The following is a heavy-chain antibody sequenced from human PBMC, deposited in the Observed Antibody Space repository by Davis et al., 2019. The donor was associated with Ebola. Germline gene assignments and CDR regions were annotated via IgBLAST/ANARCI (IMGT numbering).Heavy chain of an antibody. CDR1: GFTFSTYS. V-gene: IGHV3-21*01. Sequence: GESLKISCAASGFTFSTYSMSWVRQAPGKGLEWVSSISSDSDYIYYADSAKGRFTISRDNAKSSLYLQMNSLRAEDTALYYCARAVFAYYYDSSGYYTKYYFDYWGQGTLVTVSS. J-gene: IGHJ4*02. CDR2: ISSDSDYI. CDR3: ARAVFAYYYDSSGYYTKYYFDY. D-gene: IGHD3-22*01.